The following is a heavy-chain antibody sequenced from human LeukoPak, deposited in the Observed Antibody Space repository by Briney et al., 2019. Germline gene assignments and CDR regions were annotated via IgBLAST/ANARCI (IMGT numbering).Heavy chain of an antibody. D-gene: IGHD6-13*01. Sequence: GGSLRLSCAASGFTFDDYAMHWVRQAPGKGLEWVSGISWNSAGIGYADSVEGRFTISRDIAKNSLYLQMNSLRAENTALYYCAKDYSSSWYAGHFDYWGQGTLVTVSS. CDR2: ISWNSAGI. CDR3: AKDYSSSWYAGHFDY. CDR1: GFTFDDYA. J-gene: IGHJ4*02. V-gene: IGHV3-9*01.